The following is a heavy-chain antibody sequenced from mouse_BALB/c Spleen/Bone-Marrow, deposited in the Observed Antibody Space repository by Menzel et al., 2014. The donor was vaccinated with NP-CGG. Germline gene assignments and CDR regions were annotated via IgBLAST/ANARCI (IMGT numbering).Heavy chain of an antibody. Sequence: VKLVDSGAELVRPGVSVKISCKGSGYTFTDYAVHWVKQSHTKSLEWIGLISSYYGDATYNQKFKGKATMTVDKSSSTAFLELARLTSEDSAIYYCARSGKVRNAMDYWGQGTSVTVSS. V-gene: IGHV1-67*01. CDR2: ISSYYGDA. D-gene: IGHD2-14*01. CDR1: GYTFTDYA. CDR3: ARSGKVRNAMDY. J-gene: IGHJ4*01.